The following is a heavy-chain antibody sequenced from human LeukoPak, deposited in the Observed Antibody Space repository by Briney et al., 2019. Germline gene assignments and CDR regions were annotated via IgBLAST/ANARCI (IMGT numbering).Heavy chain of an antibody. CDR3: ARVAEAHTAKFAP. Sequence: SVKVSCKASGGTFSSYTISWVRQAPGQGLEWMGRIIPILGIANYAQKFQGRVTITADKPTSTAYMELSSLRSADTAVYYCARVAEAHTAKFAPWGQGTLVTVSS. J-gene: IGHJ5*02. CDR2: IIPILGIA. CDR1: GGTFSSYT. D-gene: IGHD6-25*01. V-gene: IGHV1-69*02.